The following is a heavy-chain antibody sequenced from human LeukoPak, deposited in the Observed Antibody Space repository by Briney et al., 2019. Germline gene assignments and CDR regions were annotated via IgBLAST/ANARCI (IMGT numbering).Heavy chain of an antibody. D-gene: IGHD4-23*01. CDR3: AKDDSYGGNSNFDH. J-gene: IGHJ4*02. CDR2: ISWNSGSI. Sequence: PGRSLRLSCAASGFTFDDYAMHWVRQAPGKGLEWVSGISWNSGSIDYADSVKGRFTISRDNAKNSLYLQMNSLRAEDTALYYCAKDDSYGGNSNFDHWGQGTLVTVSS. CDR1: GFTFDDYA. V-gene: IGHV3-9*01.